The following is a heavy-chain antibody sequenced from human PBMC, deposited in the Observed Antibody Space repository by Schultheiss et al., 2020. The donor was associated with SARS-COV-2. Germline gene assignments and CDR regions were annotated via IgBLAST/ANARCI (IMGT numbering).Heavy chain of an antibody. Sequence: GESLKISCAASGFTFDDYAMHWVRQAPGKGLEWVSLISGDGGSTYYADSVKGRFTISRDNSKNSLYLQMNSLRTEDTALYYCAKDGLYYGSRSYYSVTDYYYYGMDVWGQGTTVTVSS. CDR2: ISGDGGST. J-gene: IGHJ6*02. V-gene: IGHV3-43*02. CDR1: GFTFDDYA. CDR3: AKDGLYYGSRSYYSVTDYYYYGMDV. D-gene: IGHD3-10*01.